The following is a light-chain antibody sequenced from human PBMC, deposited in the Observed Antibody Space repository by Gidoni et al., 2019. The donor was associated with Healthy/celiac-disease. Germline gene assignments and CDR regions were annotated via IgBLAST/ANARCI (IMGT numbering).Light chain of an antibody. J-gene: IGKJ5*01. Sequence: ELVLTQSPATLSLSPGERATLSCRASQSVSSYLAWYQQKPGQAPRLLIYDASNRATGIPARFSGSGSGTDFTLTISSLEPEDFAVYYCQQRRNWPLITFGQGTRLEIK. V-gene: IGKV3-11*01. CDR1: QSVSSY. CDR2: DAS. CDR3: QQRRNWPLIT.